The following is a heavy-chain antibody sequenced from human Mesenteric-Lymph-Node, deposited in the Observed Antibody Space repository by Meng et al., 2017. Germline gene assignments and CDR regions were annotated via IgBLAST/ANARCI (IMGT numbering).Heavy chain of an antibody. CDR1: GFTFSTYS. V-gene: IGHV3-21*01. CDR2: ISASTRVI. J-gene: IGHJ4*02. CDR3: ARDRQLWLV. D-gene: IGHD5-18*01. Sequence: GGSLRLSCAVSGFTFSTYSMNWVRQAPGRGLEWVSSISASTRVIYYADSVRGRLIIYRDNTKNSLSLQMNSLRAEDTAVYYCARDRQLWLVWGQGTLVTVSS.